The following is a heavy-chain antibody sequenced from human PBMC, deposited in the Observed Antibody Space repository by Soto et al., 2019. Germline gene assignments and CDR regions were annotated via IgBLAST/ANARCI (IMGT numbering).Heavy chain of an antibody. CDR1: GYTFTSYG. J-gene: IGHJ5*02. CDR2: ISAYNGNT. D-gene: IGHD6-19*01. CDR3: ARDRIAVAGMLSGKSFDP. Sequence: ASVKVSCKASGYTFTSYGISWVRQAPGQGLEWMGWISAYNGNTNYAQKLQGRVTMTTDTSTSTAYMELRSLRSDETAVYYCARDRIAVAGMLSGKSFDPWGQGTMVTVYS. V-gene: IGHV1-18*04.